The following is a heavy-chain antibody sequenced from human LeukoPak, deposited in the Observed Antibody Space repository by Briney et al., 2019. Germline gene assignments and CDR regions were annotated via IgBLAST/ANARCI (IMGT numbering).Heavy chain of an antibody. Sequence: SETLSLTCTVSGGSISSYYWSWIRQPPGKGLEWIGYIYYSGSTYYNPSLKSRVTISVDTSKNQFSLKLSSVTAADTAVYYCARLRFGELSSPQPYFDYWGQGTLVTVSS. J-gene: IGHJ4*02. CDR3: ARLRFGELSSPQPYFDY. V-gene: IGHV4-59*08. D-gene: IGHD3-10*01. CDR2: IYYSGST. CDR1: GGSISSYY.